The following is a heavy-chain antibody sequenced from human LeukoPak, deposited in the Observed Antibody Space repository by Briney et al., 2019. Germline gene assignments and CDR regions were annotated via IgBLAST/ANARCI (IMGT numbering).Heavy chain of an antibody. CDR1: GGSFSGYY. Sequence: TSETLSLTCAVYGGSFSGYYWSWIRQPPGKGLEWIGEINHSGSTNYNPSLKSRVTISVDTSKNQFSLKLSSVTAADTAVYYCARSKRFDPWGQGTLVTVSS. CDR2: INHSGST. J-gene: IGHJ5*02. V-gene: IGHV4-34*01. CDR3: ARSKRFDP.